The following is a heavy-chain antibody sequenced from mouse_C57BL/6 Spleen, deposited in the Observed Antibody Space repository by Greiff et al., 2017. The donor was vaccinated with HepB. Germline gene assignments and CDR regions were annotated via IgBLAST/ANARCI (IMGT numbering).Heavy chain of an antibody. J-gene: IGHJ1*03. V-gene: IGHV1-52*01. D-gene: IGHD1-1*01. CDR3: ARGTTVVATHWYFDV. Sequence: QVQLQQPGAELVRPGSSVKLSCKASGYTFTSYWMHWVKQRPIQGLEWIGNIDPSDSETHYNQKFKDKATLTVDKSSSTAYRQLSSLTSEDSAVYYCARGTTVVATHWYFDVWGTGTTVTVSS. CDR2: IDPSDSET. CDR1: GYTFTSYW.